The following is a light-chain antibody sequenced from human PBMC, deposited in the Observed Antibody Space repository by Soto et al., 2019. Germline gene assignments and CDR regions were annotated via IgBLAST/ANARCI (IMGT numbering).Light chain of an antibody. Sequence: QSVRNQPASVFGSPGQSIAISCTGSSNDVGGYKYVSWYQQHPGKAPKLMIYDVSNRPSGVSDRFSGSKSGNTASLTISGLQFEDEADYYCSSYTSSNSYVFGTGTKVTVL. V-gene: IGLV2-14*03. CDR2: DVS. CDR1: SNDVGGYKY. J-gene: IGLJ1*01. CDR3: SSYTSSNSYV.